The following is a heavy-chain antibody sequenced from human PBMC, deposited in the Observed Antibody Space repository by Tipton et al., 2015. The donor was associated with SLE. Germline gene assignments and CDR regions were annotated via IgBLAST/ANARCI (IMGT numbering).Heavy chain of an antibody. V-gene: IGHV4-39*02. J-gene: IGHJ4*02. CDR3: AGGYTGFVTFDY. D-gene: IGHD5-12*01. CDR1: GDSISSSNYF. CDR2: IYYGGTT. Sequence: LRLSCTVSGDSISSSNYFWAWIRQPPGKGLEWIGSIYYGGTTYYNPSLKSRVTISQDTSLRLTSVTAADTAVYYCAGGYTGFVTFDYWGQGTLVTVSS.